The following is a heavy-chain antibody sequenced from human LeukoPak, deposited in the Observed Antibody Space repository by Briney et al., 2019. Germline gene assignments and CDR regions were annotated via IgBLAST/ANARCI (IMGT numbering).Heavy chain of an antibody. CDR1: GGSISSYY. Sequence: SETLSLTCTVSGGSISSYYWSWIRQPPGKGLEWIGSIYHSGSTYYNPSLKSRVTISVDTSKNQFSLKLSSVTAADTAVYYCARDHVGVWGQGTLVTVSS. CDR2: IYHSGST. V-gene: IGHV4-38-2*02. CDR3: ARDHVGV. J-gene: IGHJ4*02. D-gene: IGHD3-10*02.